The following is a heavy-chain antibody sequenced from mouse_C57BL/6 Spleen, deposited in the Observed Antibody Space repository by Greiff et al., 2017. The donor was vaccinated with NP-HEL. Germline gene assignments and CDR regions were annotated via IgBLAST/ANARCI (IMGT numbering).Heavy chain of an antibody. Sequence: QVQLQQPGAELVKPGASVKLSCKASGYTFTSYWMHWVKQRPGQGLEWIGMIHPNSGSTYYNEKFKSKATLTVDKSSSTAYMQLSSLTSEDSAVYYCARSYGSSSLFAYWGQGTLVTVSA. CDR2: IHPNSGST. CDR1: GYTFTSYW. D-gene: IGHD1-1*01. J-gene: IGHJ3*01. V-gene: IGHV1-64*01. CDR3: ARSYGSSSLFAY.